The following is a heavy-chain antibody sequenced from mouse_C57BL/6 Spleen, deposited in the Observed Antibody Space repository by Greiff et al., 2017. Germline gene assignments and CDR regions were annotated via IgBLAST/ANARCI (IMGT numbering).Heavy chain of an antibody. V-gene: IGHV2-6-1*01. CDR1: GFSLTGYG. D-gene: IGHD1-1*01. CDR3: AGHGGSSWYFDV. J-gene: IGHJ1*03. Sequence: VQLQESGPGLVAPSQSLSITCTASGFSLTGYGVHWVRQPPGKGLEWLVVIWSDGSTTYNSALKSRLSISKDNSKSQVFLKMNSLQTDDTAMYYCAGHGGSSWYFDVWGTGTTVTVSS. CDR2: IWSDGST.